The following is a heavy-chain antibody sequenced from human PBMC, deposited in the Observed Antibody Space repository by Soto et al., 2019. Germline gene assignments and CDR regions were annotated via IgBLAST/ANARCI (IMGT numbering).Heavy chain of an antibody. D-gene: IGHD5-18*01. V-gene: IGHV4-30-4*01. CDR1: GGSIISGDYY. Sequence: SETLSLTCTVSGGSIISGDYYWIWIRQPPGKGLEWIGYIYYSGSTYYNPSLKSRVTISVDTSKNQFSLKLSSVTAADTAVYYCARAYSPQSVIQLWVPGYYYYGMDVWGQGTTVTVSS. J-gene: IGHJ6*02. CDR2: IYYSGST. CDR3: ARAYSPQSVIQLWVPGYYYYGMDV.